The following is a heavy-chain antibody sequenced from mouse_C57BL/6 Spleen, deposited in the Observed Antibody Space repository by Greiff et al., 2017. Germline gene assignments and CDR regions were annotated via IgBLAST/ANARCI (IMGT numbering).Heavy chain of an antibody. CDR3: TRASKSYAMDY. J-gene: IGHJ4*01. D-gene: IGHD2-10*02. V-gene: IGHV5-9-1*02. CDR1: GFTFSSYA. CDR2: ISSGGDYI. Sequence: DVQLVESGEGLVKPGGSLKLSCAASGFTFSSYAMSWVRQTPEKRLEWVAYISSGGDYIYYADTVKGRFTISRDNARNTLYLQMSSLKSEDTAMYYCTRASKSYAMDYWGQGTSVTGSS.